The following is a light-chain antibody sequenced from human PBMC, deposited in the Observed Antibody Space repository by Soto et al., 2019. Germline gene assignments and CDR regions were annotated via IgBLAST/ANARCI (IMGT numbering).Light chain of an antibody. CDR2: VNSDGSH. CDR1: SRHNTNA. Sequence: QLVLTQSPSASASLGASVKLTCTLSSRHNTNAIAWHQQQPKKGPRFLMKVNSDGSHSKGDGIPDRFSGSSSGAERYLTIASLQSEDDAYYCCQVWATGIHVFGGGTKLTVL. CDR3: QVWATGIHV. V-gene: IGLV4-69*01. J-gene: IGLJ2*01.